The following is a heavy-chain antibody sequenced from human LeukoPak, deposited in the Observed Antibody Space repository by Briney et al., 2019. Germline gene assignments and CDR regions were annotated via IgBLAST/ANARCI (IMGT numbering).Heavy chain of an antibody. D-gene: IGHD3-3*01. Sequence: GGSLRLSCAASGFTFSSYWMSWVRQAPGKGLEWVVNIKQDGSEKYYVDSGKGRFTISRDNAKNSLYLQMNSLRAEDTAVYYCARDNAIFGVVTPFDYWGQGTLVTVSS. J-gene: IGHJ4*02. CDR1: GFTFSSYW. CDR2: IKQDGSEK. V-gene: IGHV3-7*01. CDR3: ARDNAIFGVVTPFDY.